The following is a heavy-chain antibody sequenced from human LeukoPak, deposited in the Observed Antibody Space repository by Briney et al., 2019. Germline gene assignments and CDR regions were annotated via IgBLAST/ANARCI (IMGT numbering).Heavy chain of an antibody. J-gene: IGHJ4*02. V-gene: IGHV4-34*01. CDR2: INHSGST. CDR1: GGSFSGYY. CDR3: ARGSGCSGGSCYYLDY. D-gene: IGHD2-15*01. Sequence: SETLSLTCAVYGGSFSGYYWSWIRQPPGKGLEWIGEINHSGSTNYNPSLKSRVTISVDTSKNQFSLKLSSMTAADTAVYYCARGSGCSGGSCYYLDYWGQGTLVTVSS.